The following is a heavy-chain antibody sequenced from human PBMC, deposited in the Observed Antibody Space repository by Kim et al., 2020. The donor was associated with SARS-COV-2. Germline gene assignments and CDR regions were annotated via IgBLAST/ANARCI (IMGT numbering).Heavy chain of an antibody. Sequence: GGSLRLSCAASGFTFSSYAMSWVRQAPGKGLEWVSAISGSGGSTYYADSVKGRFTISRDNSKNTLYLQMNSLRAEDTAVYYCAKVSPYSSSWYVRGWFDPWGQGTLVTVSS. CDR3: AKVSPYSSSWYVRGWFDP. V-gene: IGHV3-23*01. CDR2: ISGSGGST. D-gene: IGHD6-13*01. CDR1: GFTFSSYA. J-gene: IGHJ5*02.